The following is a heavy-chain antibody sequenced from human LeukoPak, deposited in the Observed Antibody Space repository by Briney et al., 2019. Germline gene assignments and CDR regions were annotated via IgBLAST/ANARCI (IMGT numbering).Heavy chain of an antibody. J-gene: IGHJ4*02. CDR2: IYYSGST. V-gene: IGHV4-39*01. CDR1: GVSISSSSYH. D-gene: IGHD3-9*01. CDR3: ASLLTYFDY. Sequence: SEALSLTCTVSGVSISSSSYHWGWIRQPPGKGLEWIASIYYSGSTYYSPSLKSRVTISVDTSKNQFSLKMSSVIAADTAVYYCASLLTYFDYWGQGTLVTVSS.